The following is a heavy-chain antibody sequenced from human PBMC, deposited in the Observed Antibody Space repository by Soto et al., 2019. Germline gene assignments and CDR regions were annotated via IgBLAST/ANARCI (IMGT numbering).Heavy chain of an antibody. CDR1: GGSISSRY. Sequence: QVQLQESGPGLVKPSETVSLTCTASGGSISSRYWNWIRQPPGKGLEWIGHIYNGESTNYNPSLKSRVTISVDTSKNQFSLKLGSVTAADTAVYYCAQTHGWPGFDYWGQGILVTVSS. J-gene: IGHJ4*02. CDR2: IYNGEST. D-gene: IGHD6-19*01. V-gene: IGHV4-59*01. CDR3: AQTHGWPGFDY.